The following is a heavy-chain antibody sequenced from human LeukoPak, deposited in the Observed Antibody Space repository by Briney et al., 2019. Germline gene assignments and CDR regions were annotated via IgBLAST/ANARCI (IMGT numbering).Heavy chain of an antibody. CDR1: GGSMSSYY. CDR3: ARDPGSSGYWYFDL. J-gene: IGHJ2*01. V-gene: IGHV4-59*01. D-gene: IGHD6-19*01. Sequence: SETLSLTCTVSGGSMSSYYWSWIRQPPGKGLEWIGYIYNNGRTNYNPSLKSRVTIPVDTSKNQFSLRLTSVTAADTAVYYCARDPGSSGYWYFDLWGRGTLVTVSS. CDR2: IYNNGRT.